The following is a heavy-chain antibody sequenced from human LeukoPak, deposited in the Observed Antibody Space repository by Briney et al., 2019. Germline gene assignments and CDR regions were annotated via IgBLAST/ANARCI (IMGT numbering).Heavy chain of an antibody. CDR3: ARHRSDSYSSPIDY. V-gene: IGHV5-51*01. CDR1: GYTFSNYF. Sequence: GESLKISCKASGYTFSNYFTGWVRQMPGKGLEWMAIVSPRDSDTRYCPSFRGQVTVSADKSISTVYLQWSSLEASDTAMYYCARHRSDSYSSPIDYWGQGTLVTVSS. D-gene: IGHD3-10*01. CDR2: VSPRDSDT. J-gene: IGHJ4*02.